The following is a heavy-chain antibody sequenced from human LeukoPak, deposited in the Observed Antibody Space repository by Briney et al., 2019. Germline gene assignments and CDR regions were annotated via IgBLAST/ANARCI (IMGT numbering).Heavy chain of an antibody. D-gene: IGHD3-10*01. V-gene: IGHV3-23*01. Sequence: PGGTLRLSCAASGFTFSSYGMSWVRQAPGKGLEWVSAISGSGGSTYYADSVKGRFTISRDNSKNTLYLQMNSLGAEDTAVYYCAKDANYGSGSYYDYWGQGTLVTVSS. CDR1: GFTFSSYG. CDR2: ISGSGGST. CDR3: AKDANYGSGSYYDY. J-gene: IGHJ4*02.